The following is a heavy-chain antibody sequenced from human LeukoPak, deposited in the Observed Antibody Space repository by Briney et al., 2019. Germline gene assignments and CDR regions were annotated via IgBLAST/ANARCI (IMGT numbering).Heavy chain of an antibody. D-gene: IGHD2-2*01. CDR3: ARVLEVVPASFDY. CDR2: ISSSSSYI. Sequence: GGSLRLSCAASGFTFSSYSMSWVRQAPGKGLEWVSSISSSSSYIYYADSVKGRFTISRDNAKNSLHLQMNSLRAEDTAVYYCARVLEVVPASFDYWGQGTLVTVSS. CDR1: GFTFSSYS. V-gene: IGHV3-21*01. J-gene: IGHJ4*02.